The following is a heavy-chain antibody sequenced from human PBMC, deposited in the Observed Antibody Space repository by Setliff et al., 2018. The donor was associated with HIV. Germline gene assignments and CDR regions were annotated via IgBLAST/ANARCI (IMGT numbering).Heavy chain of an antibody. J-gene: IGHJ4*02. CDR3: VKEDITYDS. CDR2: IRYDGSNK. Sequence: PGGSLRLSCAASGFTFSSYGMHWVRQAPGKRLEWVAFIRYDGSNKYYADSVKGRFTISRDNAKNMLYLQMNSLRPEDTAVYYCVKEDITYDSWGQGTLVTVSS. V-gene: IGHV3-30*02. D-gene: IGHD2-15*01. CDR1: GFTFSSYG.